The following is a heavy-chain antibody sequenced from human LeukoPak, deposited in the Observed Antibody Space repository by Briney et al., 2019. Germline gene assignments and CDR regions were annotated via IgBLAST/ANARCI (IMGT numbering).Heavy chain of an antibody. J-gene: IGHJ4*02. CDR2: INHSGST. CDR1: GGSISSGSYY. V-gene: IGHV4-61*10. Sequence: SETLSLTCTVSGGSISSGSYYWSWIRQPAGKGLEWIWEINHSGSTNYNPSLKSRVTISVDTTKNQFSLKLSSVTAADTAVYYCARSLSNYDFWSGHAYYFDYWGQGTLVTVSS. D-gene: IGHD3-3*01. CDR3: ARSLSNYDFWSGHAYYFDY.